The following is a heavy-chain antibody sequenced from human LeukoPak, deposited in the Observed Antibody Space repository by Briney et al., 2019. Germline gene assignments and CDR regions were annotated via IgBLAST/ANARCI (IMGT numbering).Heavy chain of an antibody. CDR1: GFTFRNYA. CDR2: VRGLTTDT. CDR3: AKGGWTTYFDP. V-gene: IGHV3-23*01. Sequence: GGSLRLSCTASGFTFRNYAMTWVRQAPGKGLEWVSPVRGLTTDTYYADSVKGRFTISRDNSKNTLYLQMQSLRTEDTALYYCAKGGWTTYFDPWGQGTLVTVSS. J-gene: IGHJ5*02. D-gene: IGHD3/OR15-3a*01.